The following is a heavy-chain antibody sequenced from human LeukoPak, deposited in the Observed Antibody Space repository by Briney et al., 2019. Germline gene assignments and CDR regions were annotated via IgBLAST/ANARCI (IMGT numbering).Heavy chain of an antibody. CDR2: FVRGST. Sequence: PGGSLRLSCAASGFTLSSYPMNWVRQAPGKGLEWVSTFVRGSTYYADTVQGRFTTSRDNSKNTLYLQMNSLRAEDTAVYFCTRAAPYGTSWYGKDDNWGQGTRSPSPQ. J-gene: IGHJ4*02. CDR3: TRAAPYGTSWYGKDDN. D-gene: IGHD6-13*01. V-gene: IGHV3-23*01. CDR1: GFTLSSYP.